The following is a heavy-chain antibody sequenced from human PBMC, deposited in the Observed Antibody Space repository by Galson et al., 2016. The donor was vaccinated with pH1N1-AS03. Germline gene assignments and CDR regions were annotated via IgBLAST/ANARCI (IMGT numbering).Heavy chain of an antibody. CDR2: IYWDGDK. CDR1: GLSLRASGVG. Sequence: PALVKPTQTLTLTCTFSGLSLRASGVGVGWIRQPPGKALEWLALIYWDGDKRYSPSLKSRLTITKDTSKNQVVLTMTNMDPVDTATYYCANRFFYPGYDSDYLDYWGQGMLVTVSS. CDR3: ANRFFYPGYDSDYLDY. V-gene: IGHV2-5*02. J-gene: IGHJ4*02. D-gene: IGHD5-12*01.